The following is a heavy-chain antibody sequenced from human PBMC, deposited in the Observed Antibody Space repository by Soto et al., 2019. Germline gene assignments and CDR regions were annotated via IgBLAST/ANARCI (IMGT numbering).Heavy chain of an antibody. Sequence: QVQLVQSGAEVKKPGASVKVSCKASGYTFTIYGISWVRQAPGQGLEWMGWISAYNGNTNYAQKLQGRVTMTTATSTSTAYMDLRSLRSYDTAVYYCAGPGREYGSYLRGVAFDLWGQGTMVTVSS. V-gene: IGHV1-18*01. CDR2: ISAYNGNT. D-gene: IGHD3-10*01. CDR3: AGPGREYGSYLRGVAFDL. CDR1: GYTFTIYG. J-gene: IGHJ3*01.